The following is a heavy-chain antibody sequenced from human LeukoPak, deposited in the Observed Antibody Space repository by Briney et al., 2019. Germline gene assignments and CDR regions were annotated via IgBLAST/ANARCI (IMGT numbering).Heavy chain of an antibody. CDR1: GFTFSSYA. Sequence: GGSLRLSCAASGFTFSSYAMSWVRQAPGKGLEWVSAISGSGGSTYYADSVKGRFTISRDNSKNTLYLQMNSLRAEDTAVYYRAKDHVAGTALYYFDYWGQGTLVTVSS. CDR3: AKDHVAGTALYYFDY. D-gene: IGHD6-19*01. CDR2: ISGSGGST. V-gene: IGHV3-23*01. J-gene: IGHJ4*02.